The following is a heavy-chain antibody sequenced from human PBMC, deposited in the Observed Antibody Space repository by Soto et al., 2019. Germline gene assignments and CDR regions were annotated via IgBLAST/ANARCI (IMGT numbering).Heavy chain of an antibody. J-gene: IGHJ5*02. CDR3: ERDGPVPYNWLDT. V-gene: IGHV3-30*03. D-gene: IGHD2-2*01. CDR1: GFTFSSYG. Sequence: GGSLRLSCAASGFTFSSYGMHWVRQAPGKGLEWVAVISYDGSNKYYADSVKGRFTISRDNSKNTLYLQMNSLRAEDTAVYYCERDGPVPYNWLDTWGQGTLVTVSS. CDR2: ISYDGSNK.